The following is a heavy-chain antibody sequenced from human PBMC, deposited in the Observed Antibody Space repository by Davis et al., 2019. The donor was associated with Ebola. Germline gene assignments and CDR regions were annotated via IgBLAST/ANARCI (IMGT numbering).Heavy chain of an antibody. CDR1: GFTFSSYG. Sequence: GGSLRLSCAASGFTFSSYGMHWVRQAPGKGLEWVAVISYDGSNKYYADSVKGRFTISRDNSKNTLYLQMNSLRAEDTAVYYCANHRLRGYSSSWPAWGGMDVWGQGTTVTVSS. CDR3: ANHRLRGYSSSWPAWGGMDV. D-gene: IGHD6-13*01. V-gene: IGHV3-30*18. J-gene: IGHJ6*02. CDR2: ISYDGSNK.